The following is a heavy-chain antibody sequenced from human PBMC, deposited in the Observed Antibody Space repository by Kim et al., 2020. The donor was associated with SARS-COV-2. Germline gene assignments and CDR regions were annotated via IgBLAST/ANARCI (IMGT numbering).Heavy chain of an antibody. CDR2: INHSGST. D-gene: IGHD3-3*01. CDR3: AALATDFWSGYFGARVGFLVYYGMDV. V-gene: IGHV4-34*01. CDR1: GGSFSGYY. J-gene: IGHJ6*02. Sequence: SETLSLTCAVYGGSFSGYYWSWIRQPPGKGLEWIGEINHSGSTNYNPSLKSRVTISVDTSKNQFSLKLSSVTAADTAVYYCAALATDFWSGYFGARVGFLVYYGMDVWGQGTTVTVSS.